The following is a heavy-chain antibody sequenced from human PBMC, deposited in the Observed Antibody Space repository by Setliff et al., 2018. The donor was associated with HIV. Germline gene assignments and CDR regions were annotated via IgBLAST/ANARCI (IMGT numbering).Heavy chain of an antibody. Sequence: ASETLSLTCTVPGGSINRSNYYWGWIRQPPGKGLEWIGTISYTGSTYYDPSLKSRVTISLDTSKNQFFLKLSSVTAPDTAIYYCARQTWEYYDTLTGYYRSPKNVDAWGQGTLVTV. D-gene: IGHD3-9*01. CDR2: ISYTGST. J-gene: IGHJ5*02. CDR3: ARQTWEYYDTLTGYYRSPKNVDA. V-gene: IGHV4-39*01. CDR1: GGSINRSNYY.